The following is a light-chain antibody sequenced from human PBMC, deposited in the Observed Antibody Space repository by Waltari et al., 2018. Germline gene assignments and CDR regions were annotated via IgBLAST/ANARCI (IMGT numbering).Light chain of an antibody. CDR2: DVN. CDR3: SSYAGSNNFYV. J-gene: IGLJ1*01. Sequence: QSALTQPPPAPGPPGQSVAIPCTGPSSDIGGCNYVPWNQHPQGKAPKLIIYDVNKRPSGVPDRFSGSKSGNTASLTVSGLQAEGEADYYCSSYAGSNNFYVFGSGTKVTVL. V-gene: IGLV2-8*01. CDR1: SSDIGGCNY.